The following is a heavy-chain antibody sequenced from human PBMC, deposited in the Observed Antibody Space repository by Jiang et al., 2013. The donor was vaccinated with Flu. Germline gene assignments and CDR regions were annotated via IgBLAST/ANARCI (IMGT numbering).Heavy chain of an antibody. CDR3: ARGVGGYNYGYLLY. CDR1: GGSLSSYA. J-gene: IGHJ4*02. CDR2: IIPIFGTT. D-gene: IGHD5-18*01. Sequence: SGAEVKKPGSSVKVSCKASGGSLSSYASSWVRQAPGQGLEWMGGIIPIFGTTKYAQKFEGRVTITADESTGTGYMELRSLRSEDTAVYYCARGVGGYNYGYLLYWGQGTLVTVSS. V-gene: IGHV1-69*01.